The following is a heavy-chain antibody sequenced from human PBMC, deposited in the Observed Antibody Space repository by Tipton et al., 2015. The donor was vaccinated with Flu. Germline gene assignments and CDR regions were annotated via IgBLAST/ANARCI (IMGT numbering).Heavy chain of an antibody. CDR1: GDSMRRDYF. V-gene: IGHV4-38-2*02. J-gene: IGHJ5*01. CDR2: VHQTGST. CDR3: ARRDYSNYVSEPKNWFDS. Sequence: GLVKPSETLSLTCTVSGDSMRRDYFWGWIRQAPGKGLERIGNVHQTGSTYYNPSLRSRVTITVDRPKNHFSLRLTSVTAADTAVYYRARRDYSNYVSEPKNWFDSWGQGTLVTVSS. D-gene: IGHD4-11*01.